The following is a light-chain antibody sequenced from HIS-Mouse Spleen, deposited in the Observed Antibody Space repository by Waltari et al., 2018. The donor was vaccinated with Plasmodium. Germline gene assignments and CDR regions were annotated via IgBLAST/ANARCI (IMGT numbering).Light chain of an antibody. CDR2: DVS. Sequence: QSALTQPRSVSGSPGQSVTISCPGTSSDVGGSNYVSWYQPHPGKAPKLMIYDVSKRPSGVPDRFSGSKSGNTASLTISGLQAEDEADYYCCSYAGSYTLVFGGGTKLTVL. V-gene: IGLV2-11*01. CDR1: SSDVGGSNY. CDR3: CSYAGSYTLV. J-gene: IGLJ2*01.